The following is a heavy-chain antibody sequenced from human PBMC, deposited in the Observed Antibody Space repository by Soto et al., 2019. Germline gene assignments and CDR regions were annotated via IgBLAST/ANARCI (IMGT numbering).Heavy chain of an antibody. CDR3: ARRGTGTTYFDY. CDR2: ISSSSSYI. V-gene: IGHV3-21*01. D-gene: IGHD1-7*01. CDR1: GFTFSSYS. Sequence: EVRLVESGGGLVKPGGSLRLSCAASGFTFSSYSMNWVRQAPGKGLEWVSSISSSSSYIYYADSVKGRFTISRDNAKNSLYLQMNSLRAEDTAVYYCARRGTGTTYFDYWGQGTLVTVSS. J-gene: IGHJ4*02.